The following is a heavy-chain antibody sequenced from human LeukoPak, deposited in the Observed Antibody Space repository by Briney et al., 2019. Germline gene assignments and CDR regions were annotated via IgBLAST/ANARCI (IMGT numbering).Heavy chain of an antibody. Sequence: SETLSLTCTVSGGSVSSYYWSWIRQPPGKGLEWIGYIYYSGSTYYNPSLKSRVTISVDTSKNQFSLKLSSVTAADTAVYYCAREDILTGYYTGLFDYWGQGTLVTVSS. J-gene: IGHJ4*02. CDR1: GGSVSSYY. V-gene: IGHV4-59*02. CDR3: AREDILTGYYTGLFDY. CDR2: IYYSGST. D-gene: IGHD3-9*01.